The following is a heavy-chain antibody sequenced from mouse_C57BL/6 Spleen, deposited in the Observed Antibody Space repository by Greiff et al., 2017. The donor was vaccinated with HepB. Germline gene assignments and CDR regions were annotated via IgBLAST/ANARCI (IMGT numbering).Heavy chain of an antibody. Sequence: VQLQQSGPELVKPGASVKLSCKASGYTFTSYDINWVKQRPGQGLEWIGWIYPRDGSNKYNEKFKGKATLTVDTSSSTAYMELHSLTSEDSAVYFCARDLYGKRYCDVWGTGTTVTVSS. J-gene: IGHJ1*03. CDR2: IYPRDGSN. CDR3: ARDLYGKRYCDV. V-gene: IGHV1-85*01. CDR1: GYTFTSYD. D-gene: IGHD2-1*01.